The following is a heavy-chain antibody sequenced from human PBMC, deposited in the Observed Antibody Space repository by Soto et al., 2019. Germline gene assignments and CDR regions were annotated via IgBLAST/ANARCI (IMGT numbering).Heavy chain of an antibody. CDR1: GYSFTKYH. CDR3: ARVAGHKNARFDT. V-gene: IGHV1-2*02. D-gene: IGHD1-1*01. Sequence: ASVKVSCKASGYSFTKYHMHWVRQAPGQGLEWMGWINPGSGVTNQAQKFQGRVTMTRDTSITTTYMELNSLTSDDTAVYYCARVAGHKNARFDTWGQGALVTRLL. J-gene: IGHJ4*02. CDR2: INPGSGVT.